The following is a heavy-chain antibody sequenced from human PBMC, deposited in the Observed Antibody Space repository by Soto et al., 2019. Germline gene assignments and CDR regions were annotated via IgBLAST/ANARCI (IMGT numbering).Heavy chain of an antibody. J-gene: IGHJ4*02. D-gene: IGHD2-15*01. V-gene: IGHV1-18*04. CDR3: ARGGLKVEGGVFDF. Sequence: QVQLVQSGAEVRKPGASVKVSCKASNYTFTSYGISWVRQAPGQGLEWMGWISVYYGNTNYAQKAEDRGTMAPDTTTRTAQLELRSLTSDDTAVYYCARGGLKVEGGVFDFWGQGTLVTVSS. CDR1: NYTFTSYG. CDR2: ISVYYGNT.